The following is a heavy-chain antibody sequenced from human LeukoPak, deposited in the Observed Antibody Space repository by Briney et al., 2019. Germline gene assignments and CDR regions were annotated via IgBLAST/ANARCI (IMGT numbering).Heavy chain of an antibody. D-gene: IGHD2-15*01. Sequence: QPGRSLRLSCAASGFTFSSYGMLWVRQAPGKGLEWVAVISYDGSNKYYADSVKGRFTISRDNSKNTLYLQMNSLRAEDTAVYYCAKTPYPYCSGGSCAWFDPWGQGTLVTVSS. J-gene: IGHJ5*02. CDR2: ISYDGSNK. CDR3: AKTPYPYCSGGSCAWFDP. CDR1: GFTFSSYG. V-gene: IGHV3-30*18.